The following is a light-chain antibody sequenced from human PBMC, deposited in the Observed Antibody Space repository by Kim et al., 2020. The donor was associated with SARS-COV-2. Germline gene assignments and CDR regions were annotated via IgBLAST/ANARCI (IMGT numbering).Light chain of an antibody. J-gene: IGKJ4*01. CDR1: QKIAGF. V-gene: IGKV1-39*01. CDR3: QQTYDPPLT. Sequence: DIQMTQSPSSLSASVGDRVTMTCRSSQKIAGFVSWYQVKPGKAPRLLIFTASTLQGGVPSRFTGSGSGADFTLTISSLQAEDCAIYYGQQTYDPPLTFGGGTKVDIK. CDR2: TAS.